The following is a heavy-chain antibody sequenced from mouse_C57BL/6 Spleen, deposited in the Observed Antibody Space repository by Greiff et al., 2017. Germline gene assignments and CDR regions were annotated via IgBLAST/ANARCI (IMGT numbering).Heavy chain of an antibody. CDR3: ARLGTTVVATFYDAMDY. Sequence: QVQLQQPGAELVRPGTSVKLSCKASGYTFTSYWMHWVKQRPGQGLEWIGVIDPSDSYTNYNQKFKGKATLTVDTSSSTAYMQLSSLTSEDSAVYYCARLGTTVVATFYDAMDYWGQGTSVTVSS. V-gene: IGHV1-59*01. CDR1: GYTFTSYW. D-gene: IGHD1-1*01. J-gene: IGHJ4*01. CDR2: IDPSDSYT.